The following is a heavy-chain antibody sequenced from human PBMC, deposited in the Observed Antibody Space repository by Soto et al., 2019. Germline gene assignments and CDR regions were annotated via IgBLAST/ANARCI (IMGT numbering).Heavy chain of an antibody. D-gene: IGHD4-17*01. J-gene: IGHJ6*02. CDR3: ARGLDYGDYDYGMDV. CDR1: GGSFSGYY. Sequence: QVQLQRWGAGLLKPSETLSLTCAVYGGSFSGYYWSWIRQPPGKGLEWIGEINHSGSTNYNPSLKSRVTISVDTSKNQFSLKLSSVTAADTAVYYCARGLDYGDYDYGMDVWGQGTTVTVSS. CDR2: INHSGST. V-gene: IGHV4-34*01.